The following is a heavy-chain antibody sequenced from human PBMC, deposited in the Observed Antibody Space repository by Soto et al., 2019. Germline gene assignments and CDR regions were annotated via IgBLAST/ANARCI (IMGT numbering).Heavy chain of an antibody. D-gene: IGHD3-10*01. J-gene: IGHJ4*02. CDR2: VNPIVSMS. V-gene: IGHV1-69*02. Sequence: QVQLVQSGAEVKRPGSSVKVSCKASGDTFNFYSINWVRQAPGLGLEWMGRVNPIVSMSNYAQKFQGRVTMTADKSTNTTYMELTMLRSEATDSYYCACSYCSGYRAFDYCGLGALVTVSS. CDR1: GDTFNFYS. CDR3: ACSYCSGYRAFDY.